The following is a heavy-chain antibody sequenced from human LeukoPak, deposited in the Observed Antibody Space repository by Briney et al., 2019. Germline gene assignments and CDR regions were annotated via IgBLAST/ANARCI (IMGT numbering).Heavy chain of an antibody. CDR3: ARGSGGSSPYYYYYYYMDV. CDR2: IYTSGST. V-gene: IGHV4-4*07. D-gene: IGHD2-15*01. Sequence: SETLSLTCTVSGVSISSYYWSWIRQPAGKGLEWIGRIYTSGSTNYNPSLKSRVTISVDTSKNQFSLKLSSVTAADTAVYYCARGSGGSSPYYYYYYYMDVWGKGTTVTISS. J-gene: IGHJ6*03. CDR1: GVSISSYY.